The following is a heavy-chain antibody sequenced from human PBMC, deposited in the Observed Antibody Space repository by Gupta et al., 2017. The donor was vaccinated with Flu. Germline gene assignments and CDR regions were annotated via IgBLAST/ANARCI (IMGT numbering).Heavy chain of an antibody. CDR2: ISDTGDST. J-gene: IGHJ4*02. Sequence: QAPGKGLEWVSSISDTGDSTYYADSVKGRFTISRDNYKNTVYLQMDSLRAEDTATYYCTRAPISGISHYRFDDWGQGTLVTVSS. D-gene: IGHD4-4*01. V-gene: IGHV3-23*01. CDR3: TRAPISGISHYRFDD.